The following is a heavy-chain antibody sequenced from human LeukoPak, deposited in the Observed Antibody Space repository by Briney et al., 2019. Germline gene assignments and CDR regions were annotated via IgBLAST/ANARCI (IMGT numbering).Heavy chain of an antibody. CDR1: GGSISTGTYY. Sequence: KPSQTLSLTCTVSGGSISTGTYYYNWIRQHPEKSLEWIGYIYYSGSTNYNPSLKSRVTISVDTSKIQFSLKLSSVTAADTAVYYCARDPSEGGHVGFDPWGQGTLVTVSS. CDR3: ARDPSEGGHVGFDP. D-gene: IGHD3-16*01. V-gene: IGHV4-61*01. J-gene: IGHJ5*02. CDR2: IYYSGST.